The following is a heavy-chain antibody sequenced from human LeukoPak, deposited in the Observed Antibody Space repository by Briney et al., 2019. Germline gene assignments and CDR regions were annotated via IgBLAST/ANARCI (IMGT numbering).Heavy chain of an antibody. Sequence: GGSLRLSCAASRFTFSSYSMNWVRQAPGKGLEWVSSISSSSSYIYYADSVKGRFTISRDNAKNSLYLQMNSLRAEDTAVYYCAREYSGYDQKFDYWGQGTLVTVSS. D-gene: IGHD5-12*01. CDR2: ISSSSSYI. CDR1: RFTFSSYS. J-gene: IGHJ4*02. CDR3: AREYSGYDQKFDY. V-gene: IGHV3-21*01.